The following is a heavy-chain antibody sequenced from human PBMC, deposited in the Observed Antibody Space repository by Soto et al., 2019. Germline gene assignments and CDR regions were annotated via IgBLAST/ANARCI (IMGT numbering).Heavy chain of an antibody. CDR1: GFTFSSYS. V-gene: IGHV3-21*01. J-gene: IGHJ4*02. D-gene: IGHD1-20*01. CDR2: ISSSSSYI. CDR3: ARDSTTNWNLAPYDY. Sequence: GGSLRLSCAASGFTFSSYSMNWVRQAPGKGLEWVSSISSSSSYIYYADSVKGRFTISRDNAKNSLYLQMNSLRAEDTAVYYCARDSTTNWNLAPYDYWGQGTLVTVSS.